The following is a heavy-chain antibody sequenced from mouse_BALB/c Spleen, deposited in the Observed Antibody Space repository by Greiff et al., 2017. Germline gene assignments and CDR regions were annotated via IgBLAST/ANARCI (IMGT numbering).Heavy chain of an antibody. V-gene: IGHV2-2*02. J-gene: IGHJ3*01. D-gene: IGHD2-3*01. Sequence: VQLVESGPGLVQPSQSLSITCTVSGFSLTSYGVHWVRQSPGKGLEWLGVIWSGGSTDYNAAFISRLSISKDNSKSQVFFKMNSLQANDTAIYYCARKGDGYRAWFAYWGQGTLVTVSA. CDR1: GFSLTSYG. CDR2: IWSGGST. CDR3: ARKGDGYRAWFAY.